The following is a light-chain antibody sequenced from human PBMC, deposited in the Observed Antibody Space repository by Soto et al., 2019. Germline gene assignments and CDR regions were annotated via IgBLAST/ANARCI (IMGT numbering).Light chain of an antibody. CDR1: QSVLYSSNNKNY. V-gene: IGKV4-1*01. J-gene: IGKJ3*01. Sequence: DIVMTQSPDSLAESLGERATINCKSSQSVLYSSNNKNYLAWYQQKPGQPPKLLIYWASTRESGVPDRFSGSGSGTDFTLTISSLQAEDVAVYYCQQYYSTPRGFTFGPGTKVDIK. CDR3: QQYYSTPRGFT. CDR2: WAS.